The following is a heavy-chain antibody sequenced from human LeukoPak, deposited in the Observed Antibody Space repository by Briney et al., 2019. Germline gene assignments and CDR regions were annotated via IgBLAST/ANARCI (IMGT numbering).Heavy chain of an antibody. CDR1: GGSFSGYY. CDR2: INHSGST. Sequence: SETLSLTCAVYGGSFSGYYWSWIRQPPGKGLEWIGEINHSGSTNYNPSLKSRVTISVDTSKNQFSLKLSSVTAADTAVYYCARGPSYFQHWGKGTLVTVSS. V-gene: IGHV4-34*01. J-gene: IGHJ1*01. CDR3: ARGPSYFQH.